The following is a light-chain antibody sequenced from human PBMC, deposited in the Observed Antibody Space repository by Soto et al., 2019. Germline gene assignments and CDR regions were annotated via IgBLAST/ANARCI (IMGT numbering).Light chain of an antibody. CDR2: AAS. J-gene: IGKJ5*01. V-gene: IGKV1-9*01. CDR3: QQFNSYPIT. CDR1: QGISSN. Sequence: DIPLTQSPSFLSASVGDRATITCRASQGISSNLAWYQQKPGKAPKLLIYAASTLQSGVPSRFSGSGSGTEFTLTISSLKNEDVATYYCQQFNSYPITFGQGTRLEIK.